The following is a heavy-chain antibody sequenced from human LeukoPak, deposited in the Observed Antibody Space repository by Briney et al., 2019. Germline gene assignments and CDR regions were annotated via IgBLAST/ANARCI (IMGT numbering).Heavy chain of an antibody. Sequence: ASVTISFKSSGYTFTRNGISWVRQAPGEGLEWMGWFSAYNGNTNYAQKFQGRVTMTTDTPTSTAYMELRSLRSDDTAVYYCAYESSAYYVYWGQGTLVTVSS. CDR1: GYTFTRNG. D-gene: IGHD3-22*01. CDR2: FSAYNGNT. J-gene: IGHJ4*02. V-gene: IGHV1-18*01. CDR3: AYESSAYYVY.